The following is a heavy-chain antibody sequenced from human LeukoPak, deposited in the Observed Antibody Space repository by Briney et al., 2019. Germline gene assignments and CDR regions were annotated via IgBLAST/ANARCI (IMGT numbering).Heavy chain of an antibody. CDR3: AGPWGLLDLRAFDI. V-gene: IGHV4-61*02. CDR2: IYTSGST. CDR1: GGSISSGSYY. J-gene: IGHJ3*02. Sequence: PSQTLSLTCTVSGGSISSGSYYWSWIRQPAGKGLEWIGRIYTSGSTNYNPSLKSRVTISLDTSKNQFSLKLSSVTAADTAVYYCAGPWGLLDLRAFDIWGQGTMVTVSS. D-gene: IGHD1-26*01.